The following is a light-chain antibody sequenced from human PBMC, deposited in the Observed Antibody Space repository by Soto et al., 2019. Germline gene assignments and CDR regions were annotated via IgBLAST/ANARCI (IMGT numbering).Light chain of an antibody. Sequence: DIQMTQSPSSLSASVGDRVTSTCQSSQDIKSYLNWYQQKSGKAPKLLIYDASDLETGVPSRFSGSGSGTDFTFTINSLQPEDIATYYCQQYDNLPLTFGGGTKVDIK. CDR1: QDIKSY. V-gene: IGKV1-33*01. CDR3: QQYDNLPLT. CDR2: DAS. J-gene: IGKJ4*01.